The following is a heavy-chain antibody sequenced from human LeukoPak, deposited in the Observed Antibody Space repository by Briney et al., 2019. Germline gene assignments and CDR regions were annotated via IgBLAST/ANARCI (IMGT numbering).Heavy chain of an antibody. CDR1: GFTFDDYA. Sequence: GRSLRLSCAASGFTFDDYAMQWVRQAPGKGLEWVSGISWNGGSIDYADSVKGRFTISRDNAKNSLYLQMNSLRAEDTALYYCAKDTYSTSLTGFDHWGQGTLVTVSS. CDR2: ISWNGGSI. V-gene: IGHV3-9*01. CDR3: AKDTYSTSLTGFDH. J-gene: IGHJ4*02. D-gene: IGHD6-6*01.